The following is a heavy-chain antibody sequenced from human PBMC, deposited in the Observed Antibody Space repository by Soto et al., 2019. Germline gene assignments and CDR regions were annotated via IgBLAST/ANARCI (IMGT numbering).Heavy chain of an antibody. V-gene: IGHV1-69*13. J-gene: IGHJ6*02. CDR2: IIPIFGTA. CDR1: GGTFSSYA. Sequence: GASVKVSCKASGGTFSSYAISWVRQAPGQGLEWMGGIIPIFGTANYAQKFQGRVTITADESTSTAYMELSSLRSEDTAVYYCARRGGYCSSTSCYRDYYYYGMDVWGQGTTVTVSS. CDR3: ARRGGYCSSTSCYRDYYYYGMDV. D-gene: IGHD2-2*01.